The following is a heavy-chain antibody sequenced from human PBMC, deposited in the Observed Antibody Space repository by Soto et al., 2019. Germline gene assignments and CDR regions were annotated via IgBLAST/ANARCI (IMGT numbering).Heavy chain of an antibody. CDR1: GGSFSGYY. J-gene: IGHJ6*02. D-gene: IGHD3-10*01. CDR3: ARGIGVLLWSRKGMDV. CDR2: INHSGST. Sequence: QVQLQQWGAGLLKPSETLSLTCAVYGGSFSGYYWSWIRQPPGKGLEWIGEINHSGSTNYNPSLKSRVTISVDTSKNPFSLKLSSVTAADTAVYYCARGIGVLLWSRKGMDVWGQGTTVTVSS. V-gene: IGHV4-34*01.